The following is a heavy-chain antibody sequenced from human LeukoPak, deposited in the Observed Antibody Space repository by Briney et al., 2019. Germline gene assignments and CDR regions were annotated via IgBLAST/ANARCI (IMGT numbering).Heavy chain of an antibody. D-gene: IGHD6-19*01. CDR3: AKDLGSGWYYFDY. J-gene: IGHJ4*02. CDR2: ISWDGGTT. CDR1: GFTFDDYA. V-gene: IGHV3-43D*03. Sequence: GGSLRLSCAASGFTFDDYAMHWVRQAPGKGLEWVSLISWDGGTTYYADSVKGRFTISRDTSKNTLYLQMNSLRAEDTAVYYCAKDLGSGWYYFDYWGQGTLVTVSS.